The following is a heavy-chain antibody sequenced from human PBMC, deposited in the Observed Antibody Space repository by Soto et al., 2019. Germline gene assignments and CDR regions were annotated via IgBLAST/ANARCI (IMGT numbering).Heavy chain of an antibody. CDR2: IYYSGST. V-gene: IGHV4-31*01. CDR1: GGSISSGGYY. J-gene: IGHJ4*02. D-gene: IGHD5-18*01. CDR3: ARPHGSTQLWYGWFDY. Sequence: QVQLQESGPGLVKPSQTLSLTCTVSGGSISSGGYYWSWIRQHPGKGLEWIGYIYYSGSTYYNPSLQSPVTISVDTSKNQCALKLSSVTAADTAVYYCARPHGSTQLWYGWFDYWGQGTLVTVSS.